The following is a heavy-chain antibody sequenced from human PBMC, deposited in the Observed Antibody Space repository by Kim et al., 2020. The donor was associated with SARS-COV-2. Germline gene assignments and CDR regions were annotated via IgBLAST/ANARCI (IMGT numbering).Heavy chain of an antibody. J-gene: IGHJ4*02. D-gene: IGHD2-15*01. CDR3: ARDWGSSNDY. V-gene: IGHV3-48*02. CDR2: TI. Sequence: TIYYADSVKGRFTISRDNAKNSLYLQMNSLRDEDTAVYYCARDWGSSNDYWGQGTLVTVSS.